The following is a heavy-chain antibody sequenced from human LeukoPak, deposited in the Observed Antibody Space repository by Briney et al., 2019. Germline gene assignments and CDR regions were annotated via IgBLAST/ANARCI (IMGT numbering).Heavy chain of an antibody. Sequence: GGSLRLSCAASRFTLSTYWMSWVRQAPGKGLEWVAHIKQDGSQEYYVDSVKGRFTISRDSAKNSLYLQMNSLRAEDTAVYYCARGVPYDSWSGPHYSDYWGQGTLVTVSS. V-gene: IGHV3-7*01. CDR2: IKQDGSQE. CDR3: ARGVPYDSWSGPHYSDY. D-gene: IGHD3-3*01. J-gene: IGHJ4*02. CDR1: RFTLSTYW.